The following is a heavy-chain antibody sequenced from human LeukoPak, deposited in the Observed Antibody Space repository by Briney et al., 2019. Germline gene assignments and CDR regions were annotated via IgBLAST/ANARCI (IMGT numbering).Heavy chain of an antibody. CDR3: ALLAYYYYYYMDV. V-gene: IGHV1-18*01. J-gene: IGHJ6*03. CDR1: GYTFTSYG. D-gene: IGHD2-15*01. Sequence: ASVKVSCKASGYTFTSYGIIWVRQAPGQGLEWMGWISAYNGNTNYAQKLQGRVTMTTDTSTSTAYMELRSLRSDDTAAYYCALLAYYYYYYMDVWGKGTTVTVSS. CDR2: ISAYNGNT.